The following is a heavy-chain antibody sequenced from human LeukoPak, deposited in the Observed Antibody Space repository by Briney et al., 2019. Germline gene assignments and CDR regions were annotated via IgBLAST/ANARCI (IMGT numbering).Heavy chain of an antibody. CDR3: ARDLSSGAVVTDY. D-gene: IGHD2-15*01. CDR2: ISSGSTI. CDR1: GFTFSDYY. V-gene: IGHV3-11*04. J-gene: IGHJ4*02. Sequence: GGSLRLSCAASGFTFSDYYMSWIRQAPGKGLEWVSYISSGSTIYYADSVKGRFTISRDNAKNSLYLQMNSLRAEDTAVYYCARDLSSGAVVTDYWGQGTLVTVSS.